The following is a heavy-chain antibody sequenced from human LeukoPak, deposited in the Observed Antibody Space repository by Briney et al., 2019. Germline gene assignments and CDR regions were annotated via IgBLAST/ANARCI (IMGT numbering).Heavy chain of an antibody. J-gene: IGHJ4*02. CDR3: ARAPKVGYCSGGSCLLVVYPSDY. V-gene: IGHV1-18*01. CDR1: GYTFTSYG. Sequence: ASVKVSCKASGYTFTSYGISWVRQALGQGLEWMGWISAYNGNTNYAQKLQGRVTMTTDTSTSTAYMELRSLRSDDTAVYYCARAPKVGYCSGGSCLLVVYPSDYWGQGTLVTVSS. D-gene: IGHD2-15*01. CDR2: ISAYNGNT.